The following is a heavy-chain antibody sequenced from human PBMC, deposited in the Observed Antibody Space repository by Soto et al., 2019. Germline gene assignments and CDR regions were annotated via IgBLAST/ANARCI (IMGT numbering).Heavy chain of an antibody. V-gene: IGHV3-48*01. CDR3: ARELGFDAVARMDV. J-gene: IGHJ6*02. CDR1: GVTFSSYS. CDR2: ISSSSSSI. D-gene: IGHD6-19*01. Sequence: EVQLVESGGGLVQPGGSLRLSCTASGVTFSSYSMVWVRQAPGKGLEWVSYISSSSSSIYYADSVKGRFSTSRDNAKNSTSLQMNRLRVEDTGVYYCARELGFDAVARMDVWGQGTTVTVSS.